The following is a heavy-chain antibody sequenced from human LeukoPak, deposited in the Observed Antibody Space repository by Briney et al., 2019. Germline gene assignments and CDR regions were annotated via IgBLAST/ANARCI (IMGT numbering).Heavy chain of an antibody. J-gene: IGHJ6*03. Sequence: GASVQVSCKASGYTFTGYYMHWVRQAPGQRVECRGWINPNSGGTNYVQKFQGRVTMTRDTSISTAYVELSRLRSDDTVVYYCAREGTSVGYYYYYYMDVWGKGTTVTVSS. D-gene: IGHD1-26*01. V-gene: IGHV1-2*02. CDR2: INPNSGGT. CDR3: AREGTSVGYYYYYYMDV. CDR1: GYTFTGYY.